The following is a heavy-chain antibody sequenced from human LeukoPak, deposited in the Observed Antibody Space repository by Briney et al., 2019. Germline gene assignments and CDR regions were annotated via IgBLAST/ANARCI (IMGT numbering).Heavy chain of an antibody. D-gene: IGHD6-13*01. Sequence: ASETLSLTCTVSGGSISRYYWSWIRQPPGKGLEWIGYIYYSGYTNYNPSLRSRVTISIDTSKNLISLRLSSMTAADTAVYYCARGIGSSWYDSFDIWDQGTMVTVSS. CDR1: GGSISRYY. J-gene: IGHJ3*02. CDR3: ARGIGSSWYDSFDI. V-gene: IGHV4-59*01. CDR2: IYYSGYT.